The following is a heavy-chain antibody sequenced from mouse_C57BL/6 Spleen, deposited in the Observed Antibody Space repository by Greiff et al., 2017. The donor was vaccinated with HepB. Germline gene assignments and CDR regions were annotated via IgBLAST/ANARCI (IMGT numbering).Heavy chain of an antibody. J-gene: IGHJ3*01. CDR1: GYTFTSYW. CDR2: IHPNSGST. CDR3: ARRDYGRGFAY. V-gene: IGHV1-64*01. D-gene: IGHD1-1*01. Sequence: QVQLQQPGAELVKPGASVKLSCKASGYTFTSYWMHWVKQRPGQGLEWIGMIHPNSGSTNYNEKFKSKATLTVDKSSSTAYMQLSSLTSEDSAVYYCARRDYGRGFAYWGQGTLVTVFA.